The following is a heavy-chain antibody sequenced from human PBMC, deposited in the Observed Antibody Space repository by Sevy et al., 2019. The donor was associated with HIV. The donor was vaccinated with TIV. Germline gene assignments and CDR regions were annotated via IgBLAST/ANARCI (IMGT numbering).Heavy chain of an antibody. CDR1: GYTFTSYY. Sequence: ASVKVSCKASGYTFTSYYMHWVRQAPGQGLEWMGIINPSGGSTSYAQKFQGRVTMTRNTSTSTVYMELSSLRSEDKAVYYCARESTALLWFGELLLDYWGQGTLVTVSS. CDR2: INPSGGST. CDR3: ARESTALLWFGELLLDY. J-gene: IGHJ4*02. D-gene: IGHD3-10*01. V-gene: IGHV1-46*01.